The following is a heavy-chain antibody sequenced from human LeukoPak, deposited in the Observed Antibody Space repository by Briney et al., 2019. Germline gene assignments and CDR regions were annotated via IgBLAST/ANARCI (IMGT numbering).Heavy chain of an antibody. CDR2: IKQDGSEK. CDR1: GFTFSGYW. V-gene: IGHV3-7*01. J-gene: IGHJ4*02. D-gene: IGHD3-16*01. Sequence: GGSLRLSCAASGFTFSGYWMSWVRQAPGKGLEWVANIKQDGSEKYYVDSVKGRFTISRDNAKNSLYLQMNSLRAEDTAVYYCASEVGGWPSAYWGQGTLFTVSS. CDR3: ASEVGGWPSAY.